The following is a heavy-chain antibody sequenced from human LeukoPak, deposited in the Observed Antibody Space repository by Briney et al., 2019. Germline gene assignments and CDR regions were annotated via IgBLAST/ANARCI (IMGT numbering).Heavy chain of an antibody. Sequence: VKVSCQASGGTLSSYAISWVRQAPGQGREWMGRIIPIFGTANYAQTFQGRVTITTNESTSTAYMELSSLRSEDTAVYYCARDKYAFDIWGQGTMVTVSS. V-gene: IGHV1-69*05. CDR2: IIPIFGTA. CDR1: GGTLSSYA. CDR3: ARDKYAFDI. J-gene: IGHJ3*02.